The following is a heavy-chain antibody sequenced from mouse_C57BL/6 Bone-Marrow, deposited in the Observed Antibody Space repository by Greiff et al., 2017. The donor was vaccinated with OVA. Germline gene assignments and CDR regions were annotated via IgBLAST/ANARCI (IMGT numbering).Heavy chain of an antibody. V-gene: IGHV3-8*01. CDR3: ARKRVNYYGSSLYWYCDV. Sequence: EVQLVESGPGLAKPSQTLSLTCSVTGYSITSDYWNWIRKFPGNKLEYMGYISYSGSTYYNPSLKSRISITRDTSKNQYYLQLNSVTTEDTATYYCARKRVNYYGSSLYWYCDVWGTGTTVTVSS. CDR1: GYSITSDY. D-gene: IGHD1-1*01. CDR2: ISYSGST. J-gene: IGHJ1*03.